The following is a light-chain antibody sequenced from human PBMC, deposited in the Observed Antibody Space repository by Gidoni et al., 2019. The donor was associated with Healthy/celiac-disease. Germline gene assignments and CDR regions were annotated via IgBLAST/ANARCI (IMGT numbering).Light chain of an antibody. J-gene: IGKJ2*01. V-gene: IGKV1-33*01. CDR2: DAS. CDR3: QQYDNLPYT. CDR1: QDISNY. Sequence: DIQMTQSPSSLSASVGDRVTITCQASQDISNYLNWYQQKPGKAPKLLIYDASNLETGVPSRFSGSGSGTDFTFTISSLQPEDIATYYCQQYDNLPYTLXQXTKLEIK.